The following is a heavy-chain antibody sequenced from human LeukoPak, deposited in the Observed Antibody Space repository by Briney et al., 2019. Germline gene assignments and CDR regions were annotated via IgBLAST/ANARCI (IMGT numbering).Heavy chain of an antibody. D-gene: IGHD2/OR15-2a*01. J-gene: IGHJ6*02. CDR3: ARGSSLSSTYGMDV. CDR2: MNPNSGNT. CDR1: GYTFTSYD. Sequence: ASVKVSLKASGYTFTSYDINWVRQATGQGLEWMGWMNPNSGNTGYAQKFQGRVTMTRNTSISTAYMELSSLRSEDTAVYYCARGSSLSSTYGMDVWGQGTTVTVSS. V-gene: IGHV1-8*01.